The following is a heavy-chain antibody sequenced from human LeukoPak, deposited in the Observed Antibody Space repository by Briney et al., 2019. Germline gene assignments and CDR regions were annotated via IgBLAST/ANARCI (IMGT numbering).Heavy chain of an antibody. CDR3: ARDQPGYPLSAAIDY. D-gene: IGHD1-14*01. CDR1: GFAFSSYA. V-gene: IGHV3-30-3*01. Sequence: GRSLRLSCAASGFAFSSYAMHWVRQAPGKGLEWVAVISYDGSNKYYADSVKGRFTISRDNSKNTLYLQLNSLRAEDTAVYYCARDQPGYPLSAAIDYWGQGTLVTVSS. CDR2: ISYDGSNK. J-gene: IGHJ4*02.